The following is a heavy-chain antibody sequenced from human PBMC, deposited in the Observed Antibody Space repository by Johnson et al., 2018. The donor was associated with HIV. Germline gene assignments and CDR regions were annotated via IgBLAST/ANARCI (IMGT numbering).Heavy chain of an antibody. CDR3: ARGGGSYDAGDAFDT. Sequence: VQVVESGGGLVQPGGSLRLSCAASGLTVSSNYMTWVRQGPGKGLEWVSVIYSGGSTYYADSVKGRFTISRDNSKNTLYLQMNSLRAEDTAVYYCARGGGSYDAGDAFDTWGQGTMVTVSS. V-gene: IGHV3-66*01. D-gene: IGHD1-26*01. J-gene: IGHJ3*02. CDR2: IYSGGST. CDR1: GLTVSSNY.